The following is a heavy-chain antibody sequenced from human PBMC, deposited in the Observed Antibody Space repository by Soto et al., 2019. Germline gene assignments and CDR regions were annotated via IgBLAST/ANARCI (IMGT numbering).Heavy chain of an antibody. D-gene: IGHD2-2*01. V-gene: IGHV4-31*03. CDR3: ARVNQEVPAAISFDY. CDR1: GGSISSGGYY. CDR2: IYYSGST. Sequence: PSETLSLTCTVSGGSISSGGYYWSWIRQHPGKGLEWIGYIYYSGSTYYNPSLKSRVTISVDTSKNQFSLKLSSVTAADTAVYYCARVNQEVPAAISFDYWGQGTLVTVSS. J-gene: IGHJ4*02.